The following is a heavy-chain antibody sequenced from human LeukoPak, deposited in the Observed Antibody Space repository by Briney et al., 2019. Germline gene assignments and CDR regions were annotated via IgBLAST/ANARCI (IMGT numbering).Heavy chain of an antibody. CDR3: AKDKVATILADYYYYYMDV. J-gene: IGHJ6*03. V-gene: IGHV3-30*18. CDR2: ISYDGSNK. D-gene: IGHD5-12*01. CDR1: GFTFSSYG. Sequence: GGSLRLSCAASGFTFSSYGMHWVRQAPGKGLEWVAVISYDGSNKYYADSVKGRFTISRDNSKNTLYLQMNSLRAEDTAVYYCAKDKVATILADYYYYYMDVWGKGTTVTISS.